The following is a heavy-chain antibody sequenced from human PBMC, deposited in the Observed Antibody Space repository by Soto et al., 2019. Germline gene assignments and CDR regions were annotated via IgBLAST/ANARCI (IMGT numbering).Heavy chain of an antibody. CDR3: ATPPQYCSSTSCYNYGMDV. Sequence: GGSLRLSCAASGFTFSSYAMTWVRQAPGKGLEWVSLISDSGDSTYYADSVKGRSTISRDNSKNTLYLQMNNLRAEDTAVYYCATPPQYCSSTSCYNYGMDVWGQGTTVTVSS. V-gene: IGHV3-23*01. D-gene: IGHD2-2*01. CDR2: ISDSGDST. CDR1: GFTFSSYA. J-gene: IGHJ6*02.